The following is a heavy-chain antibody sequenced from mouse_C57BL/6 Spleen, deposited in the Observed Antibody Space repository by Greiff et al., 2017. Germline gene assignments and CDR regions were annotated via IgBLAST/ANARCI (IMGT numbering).Heavy chain of an antibody. CDR1: GYTFTSYW. CDR3: ARGGGGRDY. V-gene: IGHV1-61*01. J-gene: IGHJ2*01. Sequence: QVQLQQPGAELVRPGSSVKLSCKASGYTFTSYWMDWVKQRPGQGLEWIGNIYPSDSETHYNQKFKDKATLTVDKSSSTAYMQLSSLTSEDSAVYYCARGGGGRDYWGQGTTLTVSS. CDR2: IYPSDSET.